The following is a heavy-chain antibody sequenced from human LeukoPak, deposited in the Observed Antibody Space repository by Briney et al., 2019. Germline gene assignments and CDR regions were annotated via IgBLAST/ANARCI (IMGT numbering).Heavy chain of an antibody. CDR3: ARAPGEGWFDP. CDR1: GFTFSSYW. D-gene: IGHD4-17*01. CDR2: IKQDGSEK. J-gene: IGHJ5*02. V-gene: IGHV3-7*01. Sequence: HPGGSLRLSCAASGFTFSSYWMSWVRQAPGKGLEWVASIKQDGSEKYYVDSVKGRFTISRDNAKNPLYLQMNSLRAEDTALYYCARAPGEGWFDPWGQGTLVTVSS.